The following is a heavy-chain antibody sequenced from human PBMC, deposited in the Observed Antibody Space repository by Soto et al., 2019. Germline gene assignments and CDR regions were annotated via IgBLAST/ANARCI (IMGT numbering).Heavy chain of an antibody. CDR2: IYYSGST. Sequence: QVQLQESGPGLVKPSQTLSLTCTVSGGSISSGGYHWSWIRQHPGKGLEWIGYIYYSGSTYYNPSLKSRVTISVDTSKNQFSLKLSSVTAADTAVYYCARDTPYYGQNYFDYWGQGTLVTVSS. CDR3: ARDTPYYGQNYFDY. D-gene: IGHD3-3*01. J-gene: IGHJ4*02. CDR1: GGSISSGGYH. V-gene: IGHV4-31*03.